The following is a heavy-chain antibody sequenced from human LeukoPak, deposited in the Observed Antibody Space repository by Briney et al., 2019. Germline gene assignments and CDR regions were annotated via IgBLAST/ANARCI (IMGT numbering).Heavy chain of an antibody. J-gene: IGHJ5*02. V-gene: IGHV1-46*01. CDR2: INPSGGST. CDR3: ARGRYDSCGYYLELDP. D-gene: IGHD3-22*01. Sequence: ASVKVSCKASGYTFTSYYMHWVRQAPGQGLEWMGIINPSGGSTSYAQKFQGRVTLTRDMSTSTVYMELSSLRSEDTAVYYCARGRYDSCGYYLELDPWGQGTLVTVSS. CDR1: GYTFTSYY.